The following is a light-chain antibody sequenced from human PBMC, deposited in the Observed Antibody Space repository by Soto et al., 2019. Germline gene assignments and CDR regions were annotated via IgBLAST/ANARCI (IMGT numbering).Light chain of an antibody. Sequence: QAVVTQPPSVSGAQGRRVTISCTGSSSKIGAGYDVNWYQQLPGTAPKLLIFGDSNRPSGVPDRFSGSKSGTSASLVITGLQADDEADYYCQSNDNGLSGSDVFGTGTNLTVL. J-gene: IGLJ1*01. CDR1: SSKIGAGYD. V-gene: IGLV1-40*01. CDR2: GDS. CDR3: QSNDNGLSGSDV.